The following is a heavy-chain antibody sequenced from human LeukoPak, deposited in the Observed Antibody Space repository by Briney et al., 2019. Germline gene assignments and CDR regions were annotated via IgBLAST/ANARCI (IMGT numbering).Heavy chain of an antibody. CDR3: ARRRGYSYGYYNWFDP. D-gene: IGHD5-18*01. CDR1: GGSFSGYY. Sequence: SETLSLTCAVYGGSFSGYYWSWIRQPPGKGLEWIGEINHSGSTNYNPSLKSRVTISVDTPKNQFSLKLSSVTAADTAVYYCARRRGYSYGYYNWFDPWGQGTLVTVSS. V-gene: IGHV4-34*01. CDR2: INHSGST. J-gene: IGHJ5*02.